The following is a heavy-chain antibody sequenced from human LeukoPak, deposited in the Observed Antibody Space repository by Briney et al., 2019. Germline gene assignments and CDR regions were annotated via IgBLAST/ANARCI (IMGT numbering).Heavy chain of an antibody. CDR1: GFTLDDYA. Sequence: GGSLRLSCAASGFTLDDYAMHWVRQAPGKGLAWVSGISWNSGSIGYADSVKGRFTISRDNAKNSLYLQMNSVRAEDTALYYCAREGRPRRYYYGMDVWGQGTTVTVSS. V-gene: IGHV3-9*01. CDR3: AREGRPRRYYYGMDV. CDR2: ISWNSGSI. J-gene: IGHJ6*02.